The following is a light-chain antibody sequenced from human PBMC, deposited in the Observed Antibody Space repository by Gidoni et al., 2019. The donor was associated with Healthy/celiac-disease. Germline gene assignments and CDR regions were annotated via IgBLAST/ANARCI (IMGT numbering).Light chain of an antibody. CDR1: SSDVGGYHY. V-gene: IGLV2-14*01. J-gene: IGLJ1*01. Sequence: QSALTQPASVSGSPGQSITISCTGTSSDVGGYHYVSWYQQHPGKAPKLLIYEVSNRPSGVSNRFSGSKSGHTASLTISGLQAEDEADYYCPSYTSSSTPYVFGTGTKVTVL. CDR3: PSYTSSSTPYV. CDR2: EVS.